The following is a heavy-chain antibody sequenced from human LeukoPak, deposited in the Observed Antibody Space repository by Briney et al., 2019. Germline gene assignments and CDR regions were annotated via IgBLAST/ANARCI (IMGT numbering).Heavy chain of an antibody. CDR3: ARPLYCSNGICENWFDP. V-gene: IGHV1-2*06. CDR1: GYTFTGYY. CDR2: INPNSGGT. J-gene: IGHJ5*02. D-gene: IGHD2-8*01. Sequence: ASVKVSCKASGYTFTGYYMHWVRQAPGQGLEWMGRINPNSGGTNYAQKFQGRVTMTRDTSISTAYMELSSLRSGDTAVYYCARPLYCSNGICENWFDPWGQGTLVTVSS.